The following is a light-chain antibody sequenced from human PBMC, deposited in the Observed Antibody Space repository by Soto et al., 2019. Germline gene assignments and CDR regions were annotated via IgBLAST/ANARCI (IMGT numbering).Light chain of an antibody. CDR2: GAY. J-gene: IGKJ1*01. CDR1: QSVSSSY. Sequence: EIVLTQSPGTLSLSPGERATLSCRASQSVSSSYLAWYQQRPGQAPRLLIYGAYSRATDIPDRFSGSGSGTDFTLTIRRLEPEDFAVYYCQQYAGSPTFGRGTKVEIK. V-gene: IGKV3-20*01. CDR3: QQYAGSPT.